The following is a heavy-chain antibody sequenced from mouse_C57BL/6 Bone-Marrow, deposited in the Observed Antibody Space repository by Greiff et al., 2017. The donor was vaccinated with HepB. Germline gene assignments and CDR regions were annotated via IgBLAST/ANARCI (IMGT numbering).Heavy chain of an antibody. CDR2: ISSGGSYT. CDR1: GFTFSSYG. CDR3: ARHDYGSPYWYFDV. V-gene: IGHV5-6*01. Sequence: EVKLVESGGDLVKPGGSLKLSCAASGFTFSSYGMSWVRQTPDKRLEWVATISSGGSYTYYPDSVKGRFTISRDNTKNTLYLQMSSLKSEDTAMYYWARHDYGSPYWYFDVWGTGTTVTVSS. D-gene: IGHD1-1*01. J-gene: IGHJ1*03.